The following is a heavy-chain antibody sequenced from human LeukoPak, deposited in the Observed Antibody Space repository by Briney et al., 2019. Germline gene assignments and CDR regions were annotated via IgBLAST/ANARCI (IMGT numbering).Heavy chain of an antibody. CDR3: MRMYLYESSGYRPSDY. CDR2: IKEDGSEK. D-gene: IGHD3-22*01. Sequence: GGSLRLSCATSGFTFSNYWMSSVRQAPGKGLEWVAKIKEDGSEKKYVDSVKGRFTISRDNAENAVHLEMNSLRAEDTAVYYCMRMYLYESSGYRPSDYWGQGTLVTVSS. V-gene: IGHV3-7*01. CDR1: GFTFSNYW. J-gene: IGHJ4*02.